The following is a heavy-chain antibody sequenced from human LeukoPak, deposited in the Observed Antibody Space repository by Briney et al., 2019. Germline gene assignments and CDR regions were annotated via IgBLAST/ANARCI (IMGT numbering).Heavy chain of an antibody. J-gene: IGHJ3*02. D-gene: IGHD7-27*01. Sequence: SETLSLTCTVSGGSISSSSYYWGWIRQPPGKGLEWIGSIDFSGSTYYNPSLKSRVTISVDTSKNQFSLKLSSVTAADTAVYYCARPLGAYPRSDAFDIWGQGTMVTVSS. V-gene: IGHV4-39*01. CDR2: IDFSGST. CDR1: GGSISSSSYY. CDR3: ARPLGAYPRSDAFDI.